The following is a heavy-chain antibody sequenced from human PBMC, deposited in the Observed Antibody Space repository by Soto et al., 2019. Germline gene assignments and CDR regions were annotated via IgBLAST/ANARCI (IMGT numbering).Heavy chain of an antibody. CDR1: GGSISSSSSY. CDR2: TYHSGST. J-gene: IGHJ4*02. CDR3: ARDGVGDGYFFDY. D-gene: IGHD2-8*01. Sequence: SETLSLTCTVSGGSISSSSSYWGWIRQPPGKGLEWIGETYHSGSTNYNPSLKSRVTISVDTSKNQFSLKLSSVTAADTAVYYCARDGVGDGYFFDYWGQGTLVTVSS. V-gene: IGHV4-39*07.